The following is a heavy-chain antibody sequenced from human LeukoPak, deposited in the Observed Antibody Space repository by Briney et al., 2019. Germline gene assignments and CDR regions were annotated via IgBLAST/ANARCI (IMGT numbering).Heavy chain of an antibody. D-gene: IGHD3-16*01. V-gene: IGHV3-23*01. J-gene: IGHJ3*02. Sequence: TGGSLRLSCTASGFTFSNYPINFVRQAPGKGLDWVSAISGSGTTIYYADAVRGRFTISRDNSKNTVYLQTNSLRAEDTALYYCVTKLYVSHHTHAFDIWGQGTMVTVSP. CDR1: GFTFSNYP. CDR3: VTKLYVSHHTHAFDI. CDR2: ISGSGTTI.